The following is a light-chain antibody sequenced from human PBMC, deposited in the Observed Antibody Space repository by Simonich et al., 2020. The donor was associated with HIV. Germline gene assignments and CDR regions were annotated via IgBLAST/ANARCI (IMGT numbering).Light chain of an antibody. Sequence: SYVLPQPPSVSVAPGKTARITCGGNNIGSKSVHWYQQKPGQAPVLVDYDDSDRPSGIPELFSGSNSGNTATLTISRVEAGDEADYYCQVWDTSSDWVFGGGTKLTVL. CDR1: NIGSKS. V-gene: IGLV3-21*03. J-gene: IGLJ3*02. CDR3: QVWDTSSDWV. CDR2: DDS.